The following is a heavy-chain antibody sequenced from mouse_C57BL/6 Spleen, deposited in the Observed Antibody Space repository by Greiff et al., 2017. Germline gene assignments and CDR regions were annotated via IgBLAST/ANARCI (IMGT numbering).Heavy chain of an antibody. CDR2: INPSNGGT. J-gene: IGHJ2*01. Sequence: QVQLQQPGTELVKPGASVKLSCKASGYTFTSYWMHWVKQRPGQGLEWIGNINPSNGGTNYNQKFKGKATLTVDKSSSTAYMQRSSLTSEDSAVYYCTRFYCGSSYYFDYWGQGTTLTVSS. V-gene: IGHV1-53*01. CDR1: GYTFTSYW. CDR3: TRFYCGSSYYFDY. D-gene: IGHD1-1*01.